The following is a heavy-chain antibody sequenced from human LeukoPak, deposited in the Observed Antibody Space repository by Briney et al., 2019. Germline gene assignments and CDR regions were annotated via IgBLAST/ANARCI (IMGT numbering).Heavy chain of an antibody. CDR1: GFSVDGNY. Sequence: GGSLRLSCAASGFSVDGNYMTWVRQAPGKGLEWVSVIFSGDSIYYADSVKGRFTISRDNSKNTLNLQMNSLRAEDTAMYYCARVIWFGESKRDYWGQGTLVTVSS. J-gene: IGHJ4*02. CDR3: ARVIWFGESKRDY. V-gene: IGHV3-66*01. D-gene: IGHD3-10*01. CDR2: IFSGDSI.